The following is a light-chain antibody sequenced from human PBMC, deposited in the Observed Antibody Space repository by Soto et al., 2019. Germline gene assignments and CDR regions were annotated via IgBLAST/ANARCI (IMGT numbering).Light chain of an antibody. CDR1: QSVGSY. CDR3: QQRSGSPST. V-gene: IGKV3-11*01. Sequence: EIVLTQSPATLSLSPGDRATLSCRASQSVGSYLGWYQQRPGQAPRLLIYDPSNRATGIPARFSGSGSGTAFTLTISSLEPEDFAFYYCQQRSGSPSTFGGGTKVEIK. CDR2: DPS. J-gene: IGKJ4*01.